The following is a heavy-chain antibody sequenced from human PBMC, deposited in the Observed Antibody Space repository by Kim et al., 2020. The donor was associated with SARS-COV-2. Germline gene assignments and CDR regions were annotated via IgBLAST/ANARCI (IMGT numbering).Heavy chain of an antibody. CDR2: INHSGST. J-gene: IGHJ4*02. Sequence: SETLSLTCAVYGGSFSGYYCSWIRQPPGKGLEWIGEINHSGSTNYNPSLKSRLTISVDTSKNQFSLKLSSVTAADTAVYYCARGGGRYSGYRYWGQGTLVTVSS. CDR1: GGSFSGYY. CDR3: ARGGGRYSGYRY. V-gene: IGHV4-34*01. D-gene: IGHD5-12*01.